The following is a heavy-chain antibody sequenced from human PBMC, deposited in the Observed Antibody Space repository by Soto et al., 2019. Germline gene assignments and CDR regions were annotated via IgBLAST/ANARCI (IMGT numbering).Heavy chain of an antibody. CDR2: ISAYNVKA. V-gene: IGHV1-18*01. J-gene: IGHJ4*02. D-gene: IGHD1-26*01. CDR1: GYTFTTYA. Sequence: VQLVQSGAAVQKPGASLKVSCKTSGYTFTTYATSWVRQAPGQGLEWMGWISAYNVKADYAQNFQGRITMTTDTSTTTVYMELKSLISDDTAVYYCARSGGNSSPLDFWGQGTLVTVSS. CDR3: ARSGGNSSPLDF.